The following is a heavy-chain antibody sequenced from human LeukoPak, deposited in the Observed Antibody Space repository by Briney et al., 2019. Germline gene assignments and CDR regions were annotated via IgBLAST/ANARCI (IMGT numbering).Heavy chain of an antibody. D-gene: IGHD4-17*01. J-gene: IGHJ4*02. V-gene: IGHV4-34*01. CDR1: GGSSSASD. CDR2: ISHSGST. Sequence: PSQTLYPTCAVSGGSSSASDLSWIRQPPGQGLEWSGGISHSGSTNYNTSLKSRFTISLDTSKNQFSLRLSPVTAADTVLYYCARITVTTTPDDYSGQGTLVTASS. CDR3: ARITVTTTPDDY.